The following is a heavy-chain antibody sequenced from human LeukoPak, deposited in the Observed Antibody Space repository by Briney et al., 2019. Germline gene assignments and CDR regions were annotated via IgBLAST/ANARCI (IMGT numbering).Heavy chain of an antibody. V-gene: IGHV4-59*01. D-gene: IGHD3-22*01. CDR2: IYYSGST. CDR1: GGSISSYY. CDR3: ARDRGDYYDSRPDGFDP. Sequence: SETLSLTCTVSGGSISSYYWSWIRQPPGKGLEWTGYIYYSGSTNYNPSLKSRVTISVDTSKNQFSLKLSSVTAADTAVYYCARDRGDYYDSRPDGFDPWGQGTLVTVSS. J-gene: IGHJ5*02.